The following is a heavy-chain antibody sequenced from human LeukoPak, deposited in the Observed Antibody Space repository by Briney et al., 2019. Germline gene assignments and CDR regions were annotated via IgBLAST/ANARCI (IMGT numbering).Heavy chain of an antibody. CDR1: GGSISSYY. CDR3: ARKNVGVVPAAIRWFDP. Sequence: SETLSLTCTVSGGSISSYYWSWIRQPPGKGLEWIGYIYYSGSTNYNPSLKSRVTISVDTSKNQSSLKLSSVTAADTAVYYCARKNVGVVPAAIRWFDPWGQGTLVTVSS. D-gene: IGHD2-2*01. CDR2: IYYSGST. V-gene: IGHV4-59*12. J-gene: IGHJ5*02.